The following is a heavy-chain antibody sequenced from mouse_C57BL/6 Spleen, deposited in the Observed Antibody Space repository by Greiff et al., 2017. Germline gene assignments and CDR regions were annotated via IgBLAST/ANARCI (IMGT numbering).Heavy chain of an antibody. CDR2: IHPNSGST. D-gene: IGHD2-3*01. J-gene: IGHJ2*01. V-gene: IGHV1-64*01. CDR3: ARGNYDGYFFDY. CDR1: GYTFTSYW. Sequence: QVQLQQPGAELVKPGASVKLSCKASGYTFTSYWMHWVKQRPGQGLEWIGMIHPNSGSTNYNEKFKSKATLTVDKSSSTAYMQLSSLTSEDSAVYYCARGNYDGYFFDYWGQGTTLTVSS.